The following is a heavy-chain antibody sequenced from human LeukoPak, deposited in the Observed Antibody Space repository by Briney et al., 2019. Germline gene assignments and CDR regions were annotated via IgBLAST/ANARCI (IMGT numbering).Heavy chain of an antibody. D-gene: IGHD3-10*01. CDR1: GFTFSSYS. V-gene: IGHV4-34*01. Sequence: GSLRLSCAASGFTFSSYSMNWVRQAPGKGLEWIGEINHSGSTNYNPSLKSRVTISVDTSKNQFSLKLSSVTAADTAVYYCARGYGVYYGSGSYPRRFDPWGQGTLVTVSS. CDR2: INHSGST. CDR3: ARGYGVYYGSGSYPRRFDP. J-gene: IGHJ5*02.